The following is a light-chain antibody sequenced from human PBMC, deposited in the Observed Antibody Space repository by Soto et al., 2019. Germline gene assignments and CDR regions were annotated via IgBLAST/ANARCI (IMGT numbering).Light chain of an antibody. CDR1: NSNIGSNY. Sequence: QLVLTQPPSASGTPGQRVTISCSGRNSNIGSNYVYWYQQVPGTAPKLLIYRNNQRPSGVPDRFSGSKSGTSASLAISGLRSEDEADYYCAAWDDSLSGWVFGGGTKLTVL. CDR3: AAWDDSLSGWV. CDR2: RNN. V-gene: IGLV1-47*01. J-gene: IGLJ3*02.